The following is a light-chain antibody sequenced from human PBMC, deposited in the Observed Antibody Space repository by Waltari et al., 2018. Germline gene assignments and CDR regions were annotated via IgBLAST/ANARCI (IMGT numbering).Light chain of an antibody. J-gene: IGLJ1*01. V-gene: IGLV2-14*01. CDR1: SSAVGNYNY. Sequence: QSALTQPASVSGSPGQSITIPCTGTSSAVGNYNYVSWYQPHPGKVPKLIIYGVSNRPSGVSNRFSGSKSGNTASLTISGLQAEDEADYYCSSYTGGSTFYVFGTGTKVAVL. CDR3: SSYTGGSTFYV. CDR2: GVS.